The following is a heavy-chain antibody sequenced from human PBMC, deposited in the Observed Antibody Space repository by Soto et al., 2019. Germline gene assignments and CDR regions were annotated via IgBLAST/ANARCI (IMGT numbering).Heavy chain of an antibody. Sequence: SETLSLTCAVYGGSFSGYYWSWIRQPPGKGLEWIGEVNHSGSTNYNPSLKSRVTISVDTSKNQFSLKLSSVTAADTAVYYCARGGQYSSGCDYWGQGTLVTVSS. J-gene: IGHJ4*02. V-gene: IGHV4-34*01. CDR2: VNHSGST. CDR3: ARGGQYSSGCDY. CDR1: GGSFSGYY. D-gene: IGHD6-19*01.